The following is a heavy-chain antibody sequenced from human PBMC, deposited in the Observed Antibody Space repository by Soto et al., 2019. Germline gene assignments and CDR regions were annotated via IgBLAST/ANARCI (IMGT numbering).Heavy chain of an antibody. Sequence: GASVKVSCTASNYTFTSYGISWVRQAPGKGLEWMGRTSAHKGSTDYAQKFQGRVTMTRDTSTSTVYMELSSLRSEDTAVYYCARGERITMIVVVIDDAFDIWGQGTMVTVSS. V-gene: IGHV1-18*01. D-gene: IGHD3-22*01. J-gene: IGHJ3*02. CDR3: ARGERITMIVVVIDDAFDI. CDR1: NYTFTSYG. CDR2: TSAHKGST.